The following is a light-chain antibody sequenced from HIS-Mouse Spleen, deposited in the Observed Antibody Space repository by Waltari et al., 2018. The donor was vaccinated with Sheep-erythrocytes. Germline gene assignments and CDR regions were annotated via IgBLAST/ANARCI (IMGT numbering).Light chain of an antibody. CDR3: CSYAGSYNHV. CDR2: DVS. CDR1: SSDVGGYNY. V-gene: IGLV2-11*01. J-gene: IGLJ1*01. Sequence: QSALTQPRSVSGSPGQSVTISCTGTSSDVGGYNYVSWYQQHPGKAPKLMIYDVSKRPSGVTDLFSGSKSVNTASRTISGLQAEDEADYYCCSYAGSYNHVFATGTKVTVL.